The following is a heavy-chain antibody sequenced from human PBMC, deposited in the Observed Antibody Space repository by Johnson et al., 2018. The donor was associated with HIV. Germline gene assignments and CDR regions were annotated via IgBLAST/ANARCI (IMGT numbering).Heavy chain of an antibody. CDR3: ARVFPGRPMIPQAFDI. CDR2: ISSSGSTI. CDR1: GFTFSSSA. Sequence: VQLVESGGRVVQPGRSLRLSCAASGFTFSSSAMHWVRQAPGKGLEWVSYISSSGSTIYYADSVKGRFTISRDNAKNSLYLQMNSLRAEDTAVYYCARVFPGRPMIPQAFDIWGQVTMVTVSS. D-gene: IGHD3-22*01. V-gene: IGHV3-48*04. J-gene: IGHJ3*02.